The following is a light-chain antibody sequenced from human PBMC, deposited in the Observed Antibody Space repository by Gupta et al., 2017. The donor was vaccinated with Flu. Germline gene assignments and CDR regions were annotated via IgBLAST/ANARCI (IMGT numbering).Light chain of an antibody. J-gene: IGKJ2*01. V-gene: IGKV1-33*01. CDR3: QQYDNFPYT. CDR2: EAS. Sequence: TQSPSSLSASVGDRVTITCQASQDISNYFNWYQQKPGKAPKLLIYEASNLETGVPSRFSGSGSGTEFTLTISSLQPEDIATYYCQQYDNFPYTFGQGTKLEIK. CDR1: QDISNY.